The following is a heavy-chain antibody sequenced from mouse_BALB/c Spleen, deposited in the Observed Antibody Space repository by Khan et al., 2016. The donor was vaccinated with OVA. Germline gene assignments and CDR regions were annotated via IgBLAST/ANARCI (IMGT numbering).Heavy chain of an antibody. Sequence: VQLQESGPGLVAPSQSLSITCTVSGFSLTDYAVSWIRQPPGKGLEWLGVIWGGGSKYYNSALKSRLSISKDNSKSQVFLKMNSLQTDDTAMYYCAKDPPYYGIDYWGQGTSVTVSS. CDR3: AKDPPYYGIDY. CDR1: GFSLTDYA. J-gene: IGHJ4*01. CDR2: IWGGGSK. V-gene: IGHV2-6-5*01.